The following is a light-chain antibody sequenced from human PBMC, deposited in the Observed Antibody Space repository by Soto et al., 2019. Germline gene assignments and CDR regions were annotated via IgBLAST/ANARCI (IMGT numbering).Light chain of an antibody. J-gene: IGKJ2*01. V-gene: IGKV3-11*01. Sequence: EIVLTQSPATLSLSPGERATLSCRASQSVSSYLGWYQQKPGQAPRLLIYDASNRATGIPTRFSGSGSGTDFTLTISSLEPEDFAVYYRQSRTDWPRTFGRGTNLEIK. CDR3: QSRTDWPRT. CDR2: DAS. CDR1: QSVSSY.